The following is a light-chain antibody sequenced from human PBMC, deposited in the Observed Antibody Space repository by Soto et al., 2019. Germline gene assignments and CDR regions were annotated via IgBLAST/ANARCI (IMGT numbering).Light chain of an antibody. V-gene: IGKV1-39*01. CDR3: HQSYSTPLT. CDR1: QSISNY. CDR2: DAS. Sequence: DIQMTQSPSSLSASVGDRVTITCRASQSISNYLNWYQQKLGKAPKLLIYDASSLQTGVPSRFRGSGSGTDFTLTIISLQPEDFATYYCHQSYSTPLTFGGGTKVEIK. J-gene: IGKJ4*01.